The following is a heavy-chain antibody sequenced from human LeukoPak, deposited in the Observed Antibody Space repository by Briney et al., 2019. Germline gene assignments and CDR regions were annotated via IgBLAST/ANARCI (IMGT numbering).Heavy chain of an antibody. J-gene: IGHJ4*02. Sequence: PGGSLRLSCAASGLIFSNYWMSWFPQAPGKGLEWVANIKQDGSEKYYLDTVKGRFTISRDNAKNSLYLQMDSLRAEDTAVYYCARGHTILAYWGQGALVTVSS. CDR2: IKQDGSEK. D-gene: IGHD3-3*01. CDR1: GLIFSNYW. CDR3: ARGHTILAY. V-gene: IGHV3-7*01.